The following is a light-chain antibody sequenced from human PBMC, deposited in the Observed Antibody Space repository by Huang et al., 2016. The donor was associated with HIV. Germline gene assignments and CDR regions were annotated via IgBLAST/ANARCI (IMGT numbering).Light chain of an antibody. V-gene: IGKV3-15*01. CDR1: QSVGSN. CDR2: GAY. CDR3: QQNYNWPYT. Sequence: EIVMTQSPATLSVSPGERVTLSCRAAQSVGSNLAWYHQKPGQAPRLLIYGAYTRATGIPARFSGGGSGAEFTLTISSLQSEDFALYYCQQNYNWPYTFGQGTKLEIK. J-gene: IGKJ2*01.